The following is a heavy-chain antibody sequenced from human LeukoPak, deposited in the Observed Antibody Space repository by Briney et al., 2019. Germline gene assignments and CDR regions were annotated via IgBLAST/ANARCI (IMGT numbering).Heavy chain of an antibody. Sequence: GGSLRLSCAASGFIVSTTFLTWVRQAPGKGLEWVSVIVTDGSAFYADSVKGRFTISRDSSKNTLYLQMNSLRAEDTAVYYCARGRPQSSVYDYWGQGTLDTVSS. CDR3: ARGRPQSSVYDY. V-gene: IGHV3-53*01. J-gene: IGHJ4*02. CDR2: IVTDGSA. D-gene: IGHD5-24*01. CDR1: GFIVSTTF.